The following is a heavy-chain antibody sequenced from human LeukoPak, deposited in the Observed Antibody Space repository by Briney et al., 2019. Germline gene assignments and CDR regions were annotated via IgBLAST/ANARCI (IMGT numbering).Heavy chain of an antibody. CDR1: GFTFSNHW. CDR2: INSDGTST. CDR3: ARTGTGGDLDI. Sequence: PGGSLRLSCAASGFTFSNHWLHWVRQAPGKGLVWVSRINSDGTSTIYADSVKGRFTISRDNAKSTVYLQRNSLRAEDTAVYYCARTGTGGDLDIWGQGTMVTVSS. D-gene: IGHD2-8*02. J-gene: IGHJ3*02. V-gene: IGHV3-74*01.